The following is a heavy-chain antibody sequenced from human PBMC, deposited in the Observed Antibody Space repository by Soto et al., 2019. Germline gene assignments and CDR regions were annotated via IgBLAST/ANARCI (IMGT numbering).Heavy chain of an antibody. CDR3: AADTPTEDYYYYGMDV. CDR2: IVVGSGNT. Sequence: SVKVSCKASGFTFTSSAVQWVRQARGQRLEWIGWIVVGSGNTNYAQKFQERVTITRDMSTSTAYMELSSLRSEDTAVYYCAADTPTEDYYYYGMDVWGQGTTITVS. CDR1: GFTFTSSA. D-gene: IGHD4-17*01. V-gene: IGHV1-58*01. J-gene: IGHJ6*02.